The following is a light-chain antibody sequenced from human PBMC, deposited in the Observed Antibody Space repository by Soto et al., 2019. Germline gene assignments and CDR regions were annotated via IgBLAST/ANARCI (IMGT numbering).Light chain of an antibody. J-gene: IGKJ4*01. CDR1: ESVSTN. Sequence: EVVMTQSPASLSVSPGERATLSCRASESVSTNLAWYQQKPGQPPRLLIYAASTRATGVPARFSGSRSGTEFTLTISSLQSEDFAVYYCQQYDIATGFGGGTKVEIK. CDR2: AAS. CDR3: QQYDIATG. V-gene: IGKV3-15*01.